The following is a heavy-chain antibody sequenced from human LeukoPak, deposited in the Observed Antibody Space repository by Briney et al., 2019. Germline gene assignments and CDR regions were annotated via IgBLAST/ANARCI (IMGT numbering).Heavy chain of an antibody. D-gene: IGHD3-22*01. CDR2: IYPDDSET. CDR3: ARSILGYYGSSGYYYYFDF. Sequence: GESLKISCKGSGYTFFNYRIGWVRQMPGKGLEWMGVIYPDDSETRYSPSFQGQVIISVDKSINTAYLQWSSLKASDTAMYCCARSILGYYGSSGYYYYFDFWAQGTLVTVSS. CDR1: GYTFFNYR. V-gene: IGHV5-51*01. J-gene: IGHJ4*02.